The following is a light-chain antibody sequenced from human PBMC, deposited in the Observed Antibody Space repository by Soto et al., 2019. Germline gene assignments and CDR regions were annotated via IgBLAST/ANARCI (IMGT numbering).Light chain of an antibody. CDR1: QSVSSNY. J-gene: IGKJ5*01. CDR2: DAS. V-gene: IGKV3-11*01. Sequence: EIVMTQSPGTLSVSPGERATLSCGASQSVSSNYLAWYQQKPGLAPRLVIYDASHRATGTPARFSGSGSGTDFTLTISSLEPEDFAVYYCQQRSNWPTITFGQGTRLEIK. CDR3: QQRSNWPTIT.